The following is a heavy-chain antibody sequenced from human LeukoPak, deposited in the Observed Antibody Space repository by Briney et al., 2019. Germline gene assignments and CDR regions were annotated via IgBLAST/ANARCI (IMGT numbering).Heavy chain of an antibody. Sequence: ASETLSLTCTVSGGSISSYYWSWIRQPAGKGLEWIGHIYTSGSTNYNPSLKSRVTMSVDTSKNQFSLKLSSVTAADTAVYYCARDGSSGSSGWFTRGPFDYWGQGTLVTVSS. CDR3: ARDGSSGSSGWFTRGPFDY. V-gene: IGHV4-4*07. CDR2: IYTSGST. CDR1: GGSISSYY. J-gene: IGHJ4*02. D-gene: IGHD6-19*01.